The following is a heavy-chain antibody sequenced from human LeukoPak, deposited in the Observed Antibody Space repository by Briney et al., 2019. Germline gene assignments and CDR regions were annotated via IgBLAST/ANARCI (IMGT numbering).Heavy chain of an antibody. Sequence: SGGSLRLSCAASGSAFASYAMGWVRQSPGKRLEWVSGITGSGENTYYAGSVKGRFTIPRDNSKNTLYLQMNSLRPEDTAVYYCAKSLVSGGSCYSCFDYWGQGTLVTVSS. V-gene: IGHV3-23*01. CDR2: ITGSGENT. J-gene: IGHJ4*02. D-gene: IGHD2-15*01. CDR1: GSAFASYA. CDR3: AKSLVSGGSCYSCFDY.